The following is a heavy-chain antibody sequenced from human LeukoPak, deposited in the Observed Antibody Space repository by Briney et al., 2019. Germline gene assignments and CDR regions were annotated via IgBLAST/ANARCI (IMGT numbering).Heavy chain of an antibody. V-gene: IGHV3-23*01. CDR2: ISGSGGST. J-gene: IGHJ4*02. CDR3: ARGDSSGWYVGY. CDR1: GFTFSSYA. Sequence: GGSLRLSCAASGFTFSSYAMSWVRQAPGKGLEWVSAISGSGGSTYYADSVKGRFTISRDNSKNTLYLQMNSLRAEDTAVYYCARGDSSGWYVGYWGQGTLVTVSS. D-gene: IGHD6-19*01.